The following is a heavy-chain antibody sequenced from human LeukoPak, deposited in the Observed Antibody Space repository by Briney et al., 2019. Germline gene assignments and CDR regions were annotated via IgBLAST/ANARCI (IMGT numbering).Heavy chain of an antibody. Sequence: GGSLRLSCAASGFTFSSYSMNWVRQAPGEGLEWVSSISSSSSYIYYADSVKGRFTISRDNAKNSLYLQMNSLRAEDTAVYYCTRALPFYYDSSGYYDYWGQGTLVTVSS. CDR1: GFTFSSYS. CDR3: TRALPFYYDSSGYYDY. J-gene: IGHJ4*02. V-gene: IGHV3-21*01. D-gene: IGHD3-22*01. CDR2: ISSSSSYI.